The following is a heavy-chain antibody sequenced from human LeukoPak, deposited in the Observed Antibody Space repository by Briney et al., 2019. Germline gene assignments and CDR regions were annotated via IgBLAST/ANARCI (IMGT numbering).Heavy chain of an antibody. Sequence: SETLSLTCTVSGGSISSYYWSWIRQPPGKGLEWIGYIYYSGSTNYNPSLKSRVTISVDTSKNQFSLELSSVTAADTAVYYCARKLAVAEYYYYYGMDVWGQGTTVTVSS. V-gene: IGHV4-59*01. CDR3: ARKLAVAEYYYYYGMDV. CDR2: IYYSGST. CDR1: GGSISSYY. J-gene: IGHJ6*02. D-gene: IGHD6-19*01.